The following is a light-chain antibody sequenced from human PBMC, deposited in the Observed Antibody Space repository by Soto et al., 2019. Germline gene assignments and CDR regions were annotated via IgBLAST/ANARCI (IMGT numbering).Light chain of an antibody. Sequence: EIVMTQSPATLSLSPGERATLSCRASQSVSSNLAWYQQKPGQAPRLLIYGASTRATGIPARFSGSGSGTEFTLTISSLQSEDFAVDYCQQYNNWPGGITFGQRTRLEIK. CDR1: QSVSSN. CDR2: GAS. J-gene: IGKJ5*01. CDR3: QQYNNWPGGIT. V-gene: IGKV3-15*01.